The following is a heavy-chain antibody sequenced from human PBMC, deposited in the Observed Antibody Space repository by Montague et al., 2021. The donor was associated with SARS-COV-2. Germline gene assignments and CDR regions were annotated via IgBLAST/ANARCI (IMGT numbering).Heavy chain of an antibody. V-gene: IGHV2-70*11. D-gene: IGHD6-19*01. CDR2: IDWDDDK. Sequence: PALVKPTQTLTQTCTFSGFSLSTSGMCVSWIRQPPGKALEWLARIDWDDDKYYSTSLKTRLTISKDTSKNQVVLTMTNMDPVDTATYYCARTGIAVAGPSFDYWGQGTLVTVSS. CDR3: ARTGIAVAGPSFDY. CDR1: GFSLSTSGMC. J-gene: IGHJ4*02.